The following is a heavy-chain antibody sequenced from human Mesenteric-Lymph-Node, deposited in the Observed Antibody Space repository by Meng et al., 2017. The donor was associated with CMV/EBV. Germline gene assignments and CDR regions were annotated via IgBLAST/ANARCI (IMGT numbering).Heavy chain of an antibody. V-gene: IGHV1-2*06. D-gene: IGHD2-21*01. CDR1: GYTFTDYY. CDR3: ARQGTKWIVGDLDY. CDR2: INPSTGDT. J-gene: IGHJ4*02. Sequence: SGYTFTDYYLHWVRQAPGQGLEWMGRINPSTGDTNYAHKFQGRVTMTWDTSISTAYVELSGLRSDDSAVFFCARQGTKWIVGDLDYWGQGTLVTVSS.